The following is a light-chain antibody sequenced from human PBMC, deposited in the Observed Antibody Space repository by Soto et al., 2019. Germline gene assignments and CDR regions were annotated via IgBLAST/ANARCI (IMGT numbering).Light chain of an antibody. V-gene: IGKV3-11*01. CDR3: QERNNWPPSIT. Sequence: IVVTQSPATLSLSPGERATLSCRASQSVGGHFAWYQQKPGQAPRLLIYDASDRATGIPARFSGSGSETDFTLTISSLEPDDFAVYYCQERNNWPPSITFGQGTRLEIK. CDR1: QSVGGH. CDR2: DAS. J-gene: IGKJ5*01.